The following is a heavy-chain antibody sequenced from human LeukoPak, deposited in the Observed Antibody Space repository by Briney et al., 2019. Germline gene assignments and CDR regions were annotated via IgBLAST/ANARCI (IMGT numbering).Heavy chain of an antibody. J-gene: IGHJ4*02. CDR2: INPSSGST. D-gene: IGHD3-3*01. CDR3: ARANYDFWSGNLVGFDY. V-gene: IGHV1-8*01. Sequence: ASVKVSCKTSGYTFTTHEINWVRQAPGQGLEWMGWINPSSGSTVYSQKFQDRISMTMNTATSTAYLELRSLRSDDTAVYYCARANYDFWSGNLVGFDYWGQGTLVTVSS. CDR1: GYTFTTHE.